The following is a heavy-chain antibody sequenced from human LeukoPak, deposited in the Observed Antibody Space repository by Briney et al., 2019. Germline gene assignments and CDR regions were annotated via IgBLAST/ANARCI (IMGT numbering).Heavy chain of an antibody. CDR3: AKMRGYSSGWEHFDY. Sequence: GGSLRLSCAASGFTFDDYGMSWVRQAPGKGLEWVSGINWNGGSTGYADSVKGRFTISRDNSKNTLYLQMNSLRAEDTAVYYCAKMRGYSSGWEHFDYWGQGTLVTVSS. D-gene: IGHD6-19*01. V-gene: IGHV3-20*04. CDR1: GFTFDDYG. J-gene: IGHJ4*02. CDR2: INWNGGST.